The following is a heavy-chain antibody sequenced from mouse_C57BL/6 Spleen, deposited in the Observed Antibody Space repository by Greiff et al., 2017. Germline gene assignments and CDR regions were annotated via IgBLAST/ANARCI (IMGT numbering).Heavy chain of an antibody. V-gene: IGHV3-5*01. CDR2: IYYSGTI. CDR3: ARLYYGNYEGYFDV. J-gene: IGHJ1*03. D-gene: IGHD2-1*01. Sequence: VQLKESGPGLVKPSQTVFLTCTVTGISITTGNYRWSWIRQFPGNKLVWIGYIYYSGTITSNPSLTSRTTITRDTPKNQFFLEMNSLTAEDTATYYCARLYYGNYEGYFDVWGTGTTVTVSS. CDR1: GISITTGNYR.